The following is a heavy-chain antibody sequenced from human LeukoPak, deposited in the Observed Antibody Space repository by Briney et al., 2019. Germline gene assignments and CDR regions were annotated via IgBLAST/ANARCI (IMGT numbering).Heavy chain of an antibody. J-gene: IGHJ4*02. CDR1: GFTFSSYS. CDR3: ARYHSSSCYYNY. D-gene: IGHD6-13*01. Sequence: GGSLRLSCAASGFTFSSYSTNWVRQAPGKGLEWVSSISSSSSYIYYADSVKGRFTISRDNAKNSLYLQMNSLRAEDTAVYYCARYHSSSCYYNYWGQGTLVTVSS. CDR2: ISSSSSYI. V-gene: IGHV3-21*01.